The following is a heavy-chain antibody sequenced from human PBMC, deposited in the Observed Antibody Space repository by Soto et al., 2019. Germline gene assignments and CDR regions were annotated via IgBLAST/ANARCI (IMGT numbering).Heavy chain of an antibody. J-gene: IGHJ6*02. V-gene: IGHV3-33*01. CDR1: GFTFSSYG. Sequence: GGSLRLSCAASGFTFSSYGMHWVRQAPGKGLEWVAVIWYDGSNKYYADSVKGRFTISRDNSKNTLYLQMNSLRAEDTAVYYCSVLRGYSTEMDVWGQGTTVTVSS. D-gene: IGHD6-13*01. CDR3: SVLRGYSTEMDV. CDR2: IWYDGSNK.